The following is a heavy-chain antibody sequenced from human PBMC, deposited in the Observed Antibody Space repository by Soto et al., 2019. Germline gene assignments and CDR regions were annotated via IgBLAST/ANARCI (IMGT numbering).Heavy chain of an antibody. J-gene: IGHJ6*02. CDR2: IYYSGST. CDR3: ARDFWGGYPRYDYGGMDV. V-gene: IGHV4-31*03. CDR1: GGSISSGGYY. D-gene: IGHD3-3*01. Sequence: SETLSLTCTVSGGSISSGGYYWSWIRQHPGKGLEWIGYIYYSGSTYYNPSLKSRVTISGDTSKNQFSLKLSSVTAADTAVYYCARDFWGGYPRYDYGGMDVWGQGTTVTVSS.